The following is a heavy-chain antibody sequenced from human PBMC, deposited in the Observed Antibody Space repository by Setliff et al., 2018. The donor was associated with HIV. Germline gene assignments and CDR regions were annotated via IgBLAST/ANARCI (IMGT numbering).Heavy chain of an antibody. CDR2: MFPGDSDT. D-gene: IGHD6-19*01. CDR3: ARQGIAVADDAFDI. J-gene: IGHJ3*02. V-gene: IGHV5-51*01. Sequence: GESLKISCKGFGYSFTNFWIGWVRQMPGKGLEWMGAMFPGDSDTRYSPSFQGQVTISADKSISTAYLQWSSLKASDTAMYYCARQGIAVADDAFDIWGQGTMVTVSS. CDR1: GYSFTNFW.